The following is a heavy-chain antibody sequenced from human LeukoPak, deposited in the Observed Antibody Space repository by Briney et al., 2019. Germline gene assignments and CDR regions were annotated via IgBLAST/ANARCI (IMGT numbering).Heavy chain of an antibody. D-gene: IGHD3-22*01. J-gene: IGHJ4*02. Sequence: GASVKVSCKASGYTFTGYYMHWVRQAPGQGPEWMGWINPNSGGTNYAQKFQGRVTMTRDTSISTAYMELSRLRSDDTAVYYCARGPDYYDSSGYYYRPETNFDYWGQGTLVTVSS. CDR3: ARGPDYYDSSGYYYRPETNFDY. CDR2: INPNSGGT. V-gene: IGHV1-2*02. CDR1: GYTFTGYY.